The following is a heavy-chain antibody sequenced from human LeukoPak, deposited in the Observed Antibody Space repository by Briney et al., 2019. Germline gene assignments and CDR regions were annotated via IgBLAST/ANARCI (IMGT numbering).Heavy chain of an antibody. V-gene: IGHV1-46*01. D-gene: IGHD6-13*01. CDR1: GYTFTTYY. CDR3: AKAPRNSSTMLDY. J-gene: IGHJ4*02. Sequence: GASVKVSCKASGYTFTTYYMHWVRQAPGQGLEWMGIINPSGGSTSYAQKFQGRITVTRDTSTSTVYMELSSLRFEDTAVYYCAKAPRNSSTMLDYWGQGTLVTVSS. CDR2: INPSGGST.